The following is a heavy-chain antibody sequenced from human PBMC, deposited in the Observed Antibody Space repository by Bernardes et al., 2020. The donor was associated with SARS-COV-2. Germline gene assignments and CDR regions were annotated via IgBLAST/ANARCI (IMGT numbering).Heavy chain of an antibody. CDR2: IYTSGST. Sequence: SEALSLTCTVSGGSISSYYWSWIRQPAGKGLEWIGRIYTSGSTNYNPSLKSRVTMSVDTSKNQFSLKLSSVTAADTAVYYCARYRGGSSWDPFDYWGQGTLVTVSS. CDR3: ARYRGGSSWDPFDY. D-gene: IGHD6-13*01. J-gene: IGHJ4*02. V-gene: IGHV4-4*07. CDR1: GGSISSYY.